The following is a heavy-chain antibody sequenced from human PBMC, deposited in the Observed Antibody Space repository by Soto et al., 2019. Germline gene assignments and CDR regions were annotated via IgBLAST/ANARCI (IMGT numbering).Heavy chain of an antibody. CDR2: ISSSSSYI. CDR3: ARWEDTAMVKDY. V-gene: IGHV3-21*01. Sequence: ESGGGLVKPGGSLRLSCAASGFTFSSYSMNWVRQAPGKGLEWVSSISSSSSYIYYADSVKGRFTISRDNAKNSLYLQMNSLRAEDTAVYYCARWEDTAMVKDYWGQGTLVTVSS. CDR1: GFTFSSYS. D-gene: IGHD5-18*01. J-gene: IGHJ4*02.